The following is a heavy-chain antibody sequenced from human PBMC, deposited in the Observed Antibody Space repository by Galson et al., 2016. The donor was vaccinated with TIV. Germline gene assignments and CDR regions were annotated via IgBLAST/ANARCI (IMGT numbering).Heavy chain of an antibody. J-gene: IGHJ6*02. CDR3: AEDRKTPLDMYHYYSGMNG. V-gene: IGHV1-69*13. CDR1: GDTFTSYP. CDR2: IIPLFGTA. D-gene: IGHD2-2*03. Sequence: SVKVSCKASGDTFTSYPFNWVRQAPGQGLEWMGGIIPLFGTANYAQKFQGRVTVTADASTSTVYLDLTGLRSEDTAVYSCAEDRKTPLDMYHYYSGMNGWVQGTTVTVSS.